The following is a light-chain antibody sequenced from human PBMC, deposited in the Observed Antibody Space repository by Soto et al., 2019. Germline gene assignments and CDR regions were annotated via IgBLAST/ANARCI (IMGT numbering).Light chain of an antibody. V-gene: IGLV2-14*01. CDR1: SSGVGGYDY. CDR3: SAYTTSNTLI. Sequence: QSVLTQPASVSGSPGQSVTISCTVTSSGVGGYDYVSWYQQHPGTAPKLILYEVNNRPSGVSNRFSGSKSGNTASLIISGLQTEDEANYYCSAYTTSNTLIFGTGTKVTVL. J-gene: IGLJ1*01. CDR2: EVN.